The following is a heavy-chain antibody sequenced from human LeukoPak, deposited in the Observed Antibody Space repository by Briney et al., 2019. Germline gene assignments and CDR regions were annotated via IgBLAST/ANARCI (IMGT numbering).Heavy chain of an antibody. CDR1: GFTLRNYA. J-gene: IGHJ4*02. CDR3: AKFRGAVAALDY. Sequence: GGSLRLSCAASGFTLRNYAMSWVRQAPGKGLEWVSGISGSGGRTYYADSVKGRFTISRDNPKNTLYLQMNSLRAEDTAVYYCAKFRGAVAALDYWGQGTLVTVSS. V-gene: IGHV3-23*01. CDR2: ISGSGGRT. D-gene: IGHD6-19*01.